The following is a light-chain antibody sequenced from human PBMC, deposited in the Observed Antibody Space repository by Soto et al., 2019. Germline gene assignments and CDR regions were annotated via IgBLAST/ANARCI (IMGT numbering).Light chain of an antibody. CDR1: QSVSSN. V-gene: IGKV3-15*01. CDR2: GAS. J-gene: IGKJ1*01. CDR3: EYYNNWLPWM. Sequence: EIVMTQSPATLSVSPGERATLSCRASQSVSSNLAWYQQKPGQAPRLLIYGASTRATGIPARFSGSGSGTEFTLFISSLQYEDFAIYYCEYYNNWLPWMLGQGTNVEI.